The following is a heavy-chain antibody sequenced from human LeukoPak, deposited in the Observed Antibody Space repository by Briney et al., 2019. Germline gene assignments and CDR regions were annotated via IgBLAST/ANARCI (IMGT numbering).Heavy chain of an antibody. Sequence: ASVKVSCKASGYTFTSYGINWVRQAPGQGLEWRGWLSGYTGHTNYVQKIQGRVTMTTDTSTNTAYMELRSLRSDDTAVYYCARGPGIAVAGVFDYWGQGSLVTVSS. CDR3: ARGPGIAVAGVFDY. CDR2: LSGYTGHT. V-gene: IGHV1-18*04. J-gene: IGHJ4*02. D-gene: IGHD6-19*01. CDR1: GYTFTSYG.